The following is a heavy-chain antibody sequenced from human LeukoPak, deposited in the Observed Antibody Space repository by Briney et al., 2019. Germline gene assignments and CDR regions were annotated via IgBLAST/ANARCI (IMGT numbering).Heavy chain of an antibody. CDR1: GYTFTGYY. D-gene: IGHD4-17*01. CDR3: ARGPVNYGDYVWGSDWFDP. J-gene: IGHJ5*02. CDR2: VNPNSGGT. V-gene: IGHV1-2*02. Sequence: ASVKVSCKASGYTFTGYYMHWVRQAPGQGLEWMGWVNPNSGGTNYAQKFQGRVTMTRDTSISTAYMELSRLRSDDTAVYYCARGPVNYGDYVWGSDWFDPWGQGTLVTVSS.